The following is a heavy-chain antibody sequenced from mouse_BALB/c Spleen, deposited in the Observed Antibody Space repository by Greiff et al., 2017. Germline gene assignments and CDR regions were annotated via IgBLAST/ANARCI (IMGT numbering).Heavy chain of an antibody. CDR3: AREGYYDYDLYYAMDY. Sequence: EVQGVESGGGLVQPGGSRKLSCAASGFTFSSFGMHWVRQAPEKGLEWVAYISSGSSTIYYADTVKGRFTISRDNPKNTLFLQMTSLRSEDTAMYYCAREGYYDYDLYYAMDYWGQGTSVTVSS. CDR1: GFTFSSFG. D-gene: IGHD2-4*01. V-gene: IGHV5-17*02. J-gene: IGHJ4*01. CDR2: ISSGSSTI.